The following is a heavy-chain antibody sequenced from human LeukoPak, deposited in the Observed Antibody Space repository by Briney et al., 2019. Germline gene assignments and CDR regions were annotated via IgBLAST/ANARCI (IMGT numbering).Heavy chain of an antibody. J-gene: IGHJ1*01. CDR2: IRYDGSNK. CDR3: ASLADDGSKLDGYYPEYFQH. V-gene: IGHV3-30*02. Sequence: GGSLRLSCAASGFTLSSYGMHWVRQAPGEGLGWVAFIRYDGSNKYYADSVKGRFTISRDNSKNTLYLQMNSLRAEDTAVYYCASLADDGSKLDGYYPEYFQHWGQGTLVTVSS. D-gene: IGHD3-22*01. CDR1: GFTLSSYG.